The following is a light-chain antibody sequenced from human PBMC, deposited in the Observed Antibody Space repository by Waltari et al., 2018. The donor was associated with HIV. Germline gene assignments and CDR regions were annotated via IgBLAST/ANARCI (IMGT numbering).Light chain of an antibody. Sequence: QAVLTQPPSVSGAPGQRVTISCTGSSSNIGAGYDVHWYQQVPGTAPRLLIYDDTNRPSGGPDRFSGSNSGTAASLAITGLQAEDEADYYCQSYDDNLEGVFGGGTKLTVL. CDR1: SSNIGAGYD. CDR3: QSYDDNLEGV. V-gene: IGLV1-40*01. J-gene: IGLJ3*02. CDR2: DDT.